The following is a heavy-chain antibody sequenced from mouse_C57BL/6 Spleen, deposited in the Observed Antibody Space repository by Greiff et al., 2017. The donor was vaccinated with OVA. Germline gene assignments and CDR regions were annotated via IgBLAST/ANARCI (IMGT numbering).Heavy chain of an antibody. V-gene: IGHV1-82*01. CDR2: IYPGDGDT. D-gene: IGHD2-3*01. Sequence: VQLQQSGPELVKPGASVKISCKASGYAFSSSWMNWVKQRPGKGLEWIGRIYPGDGDTNYNGKFKGKATLTADKSSSTAYMQLSSLTSEDSAVYFCARHDGYFWGQGTTLTVSS. CDR1: GYAFSSSW. CDR3: ARHDGYF. J-gene: IGHJ2*01.